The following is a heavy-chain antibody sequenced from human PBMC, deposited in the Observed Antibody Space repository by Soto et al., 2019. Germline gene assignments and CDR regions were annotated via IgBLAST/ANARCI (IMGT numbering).Heavy chain of an antibody. Sequence: GASVKVSCKASGGTFSNYAINWVRQVPGQGLEWMGGIIPIFGTANYAQKFQGRVTITADESTSTAYLDLSSLRSEDTAVYYCARPVEMATISRSYLFYWGQGTLVTVSS. CDR2: IIPIFGTA. CDR1: GGTFSNYA. D-gene: IGHD5-12*01. CDR3: ARPVEMATISRSYLFY. V-gene: IGHV1-69*13. J-gene: IGHJ4*02.